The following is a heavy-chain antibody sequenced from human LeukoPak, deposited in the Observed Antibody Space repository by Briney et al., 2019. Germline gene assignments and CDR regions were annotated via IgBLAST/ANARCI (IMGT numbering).Heavy chain of an antibody. V-gene: IGHV4-59*08. CDR3: ARHPGNSYGSWYFDL. J-gene: IGHJ2*01. Sequence: SETLSLTCTVSGVSISSDYWSWIRQSPGKGREWVGYIYYSGTTSYNPSLKSRVTISLDTSKNQFSLRLSSVTATDTAVYYCARHPGNSYGSWYFDLWGRGTLVAVSS. CDR1: GVSISSDY. D-gene: IGHD5-18*01. CDR2: IYYSGTT.